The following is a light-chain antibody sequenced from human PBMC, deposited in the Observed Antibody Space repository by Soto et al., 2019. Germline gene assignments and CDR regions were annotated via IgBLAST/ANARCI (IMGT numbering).Light chain of an antibody. Sequence: QSALTQPASVSGSPGQSITISCSGTNSDIGASNYVSWYQHHPDKAPNLIIYEVTDRPSGVSYRFSGSKSGNTASLTISGLQAEDEADYYCSSYTTTNTVIFGGGTKVTVL. CDR2: EVT. J-gene: IGLJ2*01. V-gene: IGLV2-14*01. CDR3: SSYTTTNTVI. CDR1: NSDIGASNY.